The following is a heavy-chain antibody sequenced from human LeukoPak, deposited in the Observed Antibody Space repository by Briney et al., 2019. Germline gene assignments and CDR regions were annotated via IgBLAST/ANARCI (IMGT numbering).Heavy chain of an antibody. CDR2: IIPIFGTA. V-gene: IGHV1-69*05. D-gene: IGHD3-22*01. CDR3: ARDHYYDSSGYFDY. J-gene: IGHJ4*02. Sequence: SVKVSCKASGGTFSSYAISWVRQAPGQGLEWMGGIIPIFGTANYGQKFQGRVTITTDESTSTAYMELSSLRSEYTAVYYCARDHYYDSSGYFDYWGQGTLVTVSS. CDR1: GGTFSSYA.